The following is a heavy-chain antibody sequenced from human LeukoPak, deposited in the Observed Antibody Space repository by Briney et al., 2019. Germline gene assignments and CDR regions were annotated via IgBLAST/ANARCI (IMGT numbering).Heavy chain of an antibody. V-gene: IGHV3-30*18. CDR1: GFTFSSYG. CDR3: AKDSGY. D-gene: IGHD3-10*01. Sequence: GGSLRLSCAASGFTFSSYGMHWVRQAPGKGLEWVAVISYDGSNKYYAYSVKGRFTISRDNSKNTLYLQMNSLRAEDTAVYYCAKDSGYWGQGTLVTVSS. J-gene: IGHJ4*02. CDR2: ISYDGSNK.